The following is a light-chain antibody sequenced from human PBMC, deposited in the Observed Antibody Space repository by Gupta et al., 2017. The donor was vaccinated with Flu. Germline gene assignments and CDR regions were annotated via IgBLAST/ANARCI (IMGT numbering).Light chain of an antibody. J-gene: IGLJ3*02. CDR2: EVS. Sequence: QSALTQPASVSGSPGQSIIISCTGTSSDVGDYNRVSWYQQHPGKAPKLIIYEVSNRPSGVSNRFSGSKSGNTASLTISGLQADDEADDYCSSYTRSTASIIAWVFGGGTKVTVL. V-gene: IGLV2-14*01. CDR1: SSDVGDYNR. CDR3: SSYTRSTASIIAWV.